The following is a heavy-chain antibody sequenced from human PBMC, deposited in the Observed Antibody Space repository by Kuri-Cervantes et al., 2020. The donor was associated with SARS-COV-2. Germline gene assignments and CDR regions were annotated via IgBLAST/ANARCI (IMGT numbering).Heavy chain of an antibody. Sequence: GESLKISCAASGFTLSACDMHWVRQVAGKGLEWVSTIATSGDTYYLNSVKGRFTISRESARNSLYLQMNSLRVEDTAVCYCVREAPGSASGITSFDLWGRGTLVTVSS. CDR1: GFTLSACD. J-gene: IGHJ2*01. V-gene: IGHV3-13*01. D-gene: IGHD3-10*01. CDR2: IATSGDT. CDR3: VREAPGSASGITSFDL.